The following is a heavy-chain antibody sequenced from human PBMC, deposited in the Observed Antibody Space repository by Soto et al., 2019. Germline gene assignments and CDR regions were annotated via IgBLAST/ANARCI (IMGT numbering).Heavy chain of an antibody. CDR2: INHSGST. CDR3: ARAPGSLGYSYGYPYYGMDV. CDR1: GGSFSGYY. J-gene: IGHJ6*02. Sequence: PSETLSLTCAVSGGSFSGYYWSWIRQPPGKGLEWIGEINHSGSTNYNPSLKSRVTISVDTSKNQFSLKLSSVTAADTAVYYCARAPGSLGYSYGYPYYGMDVWGQGTTVTVSS. V-gene: IGHV4-34*01. D-gene: IGHD5-18*01.